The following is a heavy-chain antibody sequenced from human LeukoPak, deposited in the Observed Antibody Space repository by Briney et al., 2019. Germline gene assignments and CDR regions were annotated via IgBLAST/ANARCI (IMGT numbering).Heavy chain of an antibody. V-gene: IGHV3-23*01. J-gene: IGHJ6*03. CDR1: GFTFSSYD. CDR2: IGGGGTP. Sequence: GGSLRLSCAASGFTFSSYDMSWVRQAPGRGLEWVSAIGGGGTPYYADSVKGRFTISRDNSKNTLYLQMNSLRAEDTAVYYCAKPIVVVPAADRSMDVWGKGTTVTVSS. CDR3: AKPIVVVPAADRSMDV. D-gene: IGHD2-2*01.